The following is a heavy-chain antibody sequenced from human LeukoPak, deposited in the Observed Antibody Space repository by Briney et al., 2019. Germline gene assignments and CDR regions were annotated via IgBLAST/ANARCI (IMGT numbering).Heavy chain of an antibody. D-gene: IGHD1-26*01. V-gene: IGHV4-59*13. CDR3: ARELVRGSSDYYCIDF. CDR1: GGSIISYY. J-gene: IGHJ6*02. Sequence: SETLSLTCTVSGGSIISYYWSWVRQPPGKGLEWIGLIYTSATTNYNPSLKSRVTISVDTSKNQFSLKLSSVTAADTAVYYCARELVRGSSDYYCIDFWGQGTTVTVSS. CDR2: IYTSATT.